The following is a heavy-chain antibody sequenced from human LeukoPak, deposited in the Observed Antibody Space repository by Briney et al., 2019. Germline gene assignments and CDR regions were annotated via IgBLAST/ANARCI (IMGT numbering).Heavy chain of an antibody. J-gene: IGHJ4*02. Sequence: GGSLRLSCADSGFTFSNAWMRWVRQAPGKGLEWVGRIKSKTDGAATDYAAPVKGRFTISRDDSKNTLYLQMNSLKTEDTAVYYCTTATMIRGVSDYWGQGTLVTVSS. V-gene: IGHV3-15*01. CDR3: TTATMIRGVSDY. CDR2: IKSKTDGAAT. D-gene: IGHD3-10*01. CDR1: GFTFSNAW.